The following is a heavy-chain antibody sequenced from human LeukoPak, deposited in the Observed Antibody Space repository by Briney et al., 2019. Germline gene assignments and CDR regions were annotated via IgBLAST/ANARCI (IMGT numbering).Heavy chain of an antibody. V-gene: IGHV3-11*01. J-gene: IGHJ4*02. D-gene: IGHD5-18*01. CDR2: ISNNDGSI. CDR3: ARDRRGDKQLWLLDS. CDR1: GFTFSDYY. Sequence: GGSLRLSCTVSGFTFSDYYLHWIRPAPGKGLEWISYISNNDGSIYYADSVKGRFTISRDNAKKILYLQMNNLKIEDSAVYYCARDRRGDKQLWLLDSWGQGTVVTVSS.